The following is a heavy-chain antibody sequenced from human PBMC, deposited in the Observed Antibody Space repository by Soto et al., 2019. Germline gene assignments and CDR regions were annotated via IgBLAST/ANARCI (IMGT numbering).Heavy chain of an antibody. V-gene: IGHV4-4*07. D-gene: IGHD6-13*01. CDR2: IYTSGTA. J-gene: IGHJ4*02. Sequence: QVQLQASGPGLVKPSETLSLTCTVSGGSINTYFWSWIRQPAGKGLEWIGRIYTSGTANYNPSLKGRVLMSVDTSKNQFSLKVTSVTAADTAVYYCARDFDSSSWYRLDQWGQGTLVIVSS. CDR3: ARDFDSSSWYRLDQ. CDR1: GGSINTYF.